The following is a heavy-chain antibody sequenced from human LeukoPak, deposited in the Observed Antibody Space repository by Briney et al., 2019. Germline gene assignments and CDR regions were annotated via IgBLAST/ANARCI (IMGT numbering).Heavy chain of an antibody. CDR3: ARGYYGMDV. CDR2: INASGGNT. CDR1: GFAFNFYA. J-gene: IGHJ6*02. V-gene: IGHV3-23*01. Sequence: GGSLRLSCAASGFAFNFYAMTWVRQAPGKGLQWVSTINASGGNTYYADSVRGRFTISRDNAKNTLYLQMNSLRAEDTALYYCARGYYGMDVWGQGTTVTVSS.